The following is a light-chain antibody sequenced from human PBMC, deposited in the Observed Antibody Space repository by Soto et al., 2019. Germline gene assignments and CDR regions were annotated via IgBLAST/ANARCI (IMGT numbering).Light chain of an antibody. CDR1: SSDVGGYNY. J-gene: IGLJ3*02. Sequence: QSVLTQPASVSGSPGQSITISCTGTSSDVGGYNYVSWYQQHPGKAPKLMIYDVSNRPSGVSYRFSGSKSGNTASLTISGLQAEDEADYYCSSYTSSSTLWVFGGGTKVTVL. CDR2: DVS. V-gene: IGLV2-14*01. CDR3: SSYTSSSTLWV.